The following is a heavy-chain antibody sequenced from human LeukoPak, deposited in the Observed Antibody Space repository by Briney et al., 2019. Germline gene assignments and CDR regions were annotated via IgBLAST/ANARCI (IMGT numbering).Heavy chain of an antibody. D-gene: IGHD3-3*01. CDR3: ARHTYYDFWSGQFDY. CDR1: GGSISSSSYY. V-gene: IGHV4-39*01. Sequence: ASETLSLTCTVSGGSISSSSYYWGWIRQPPGKGLEWIGSIYYSGSTYYNPSLKSRVTISVDTSKNQFSLKLSSVTAADTAVYYCARHTYYDFWSGQFDYWRQGTLVTVSS. CDR2: IYYSGST. J-gene: IGHJ4*02.